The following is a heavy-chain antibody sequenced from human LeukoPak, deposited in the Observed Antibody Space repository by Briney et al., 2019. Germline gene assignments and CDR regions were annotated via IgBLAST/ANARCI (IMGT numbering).Heavy chain of an antibody. V-gene: IGHV3-74*01. CDR3: ARSREPGRDGDY. J-gene: IGHJ4*02. CDR2: ISNDGFST. Sequence: PGGAPRLSCAASGFTLSSHWVHWGRQAPGKGLGWGSRISNDGFSTAYADSVKGRFTLSRDNAKNTLYLQMNSLRAEDTAVYYCARSREPGRDGDYWGQGTLVTVSS. CDR1: GFTLSSHW. D-gene: IGHD5-24*01.